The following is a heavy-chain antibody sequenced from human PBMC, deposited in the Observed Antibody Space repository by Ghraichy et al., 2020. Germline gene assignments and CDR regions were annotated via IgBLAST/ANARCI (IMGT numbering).Heavy chain of an antibody. V-gene: IGHV3-23*01. D-gene: IGHD6-6*01. Sequence: GESLNISCAASGFTFSSYAMSWVRQAPGKGLEWVSAISGSGGSTYYADSVKGRFTISRDNSKNTLYLQMNSLRAEDTAVYYCAKHRRKGSSSYYYGMDVWGQGTTVTVSS. CDR1: GFTFSSYA. CDR3: AKHRRKGSSSYYYGMDV. CDR2: ISGSGGST. J-gene: IGHJ6*02.